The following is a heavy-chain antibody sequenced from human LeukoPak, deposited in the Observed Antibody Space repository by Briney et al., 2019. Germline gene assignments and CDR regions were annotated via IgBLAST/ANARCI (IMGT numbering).Heavy chain of an antibody. CDR1: GFTFSSYG. Sequence: GGSLRLSCAASGFTFSSYGMHWVRQAPGKGLERVAIISYDGSNEYYADSVKGRFTISRDNSKNTLYLQMNSPRAEDTAVYYCAREDMVRGAESFDYWGQGTLVTVSS. D-gene: IGHD3-10*01. CDR2: ISYDGSNE. V-gene: IGHV3-30*03. CDR3: AREDMVRGAESFDY. J-gene: IGHJ4*02.